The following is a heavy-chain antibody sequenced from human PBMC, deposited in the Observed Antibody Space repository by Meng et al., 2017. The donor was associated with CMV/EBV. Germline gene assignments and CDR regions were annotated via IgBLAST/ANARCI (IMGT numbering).Heavy chain of an antibody. V-gene: IGHV3-21*06. D-gene: IGHD5/OR15-5a*01. Sequence: GGSLRLSCAASGFTFRTSGMNWVRQAPGKGQEWVSSISPSGNYIYYAASLKGRFTISRDNANNSLFLQMNSLRAEDTAVYFCARDGLRNYYYYGMDVWGQGTTVTVSS. J-gene: IGHJ6*02. CDR2: ISPSGNYI. CDR3: ARDGLRNYYYYGMDV. CDR1: GFTFRTSG.